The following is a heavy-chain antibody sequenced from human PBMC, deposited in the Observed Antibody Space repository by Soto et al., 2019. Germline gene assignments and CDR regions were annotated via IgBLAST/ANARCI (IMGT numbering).Heavy chain of an antibody. Sequence: PSETLSLTCTVSGGSISSYYWNWIRQPPGKGLEWIGYIYYSGNTNYNPSLNSRVTISLDTSKNQFSLKLTSVTAADTAVYYCARDPFYYDSSGYPHNWFDPWGQGTLVTVSS. V-gene: IGHV4-59*01. CDR1: GGSISSYY. CDR2: IYYSGNT. CDR3: ARDPFYYDSSGYPHNWFDP. J-gene: IGHJ5*01. D-gene: IGHD3-22*01.